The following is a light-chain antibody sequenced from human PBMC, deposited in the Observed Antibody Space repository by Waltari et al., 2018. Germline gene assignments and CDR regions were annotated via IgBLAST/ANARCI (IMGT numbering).Light chain of an antibody. J-gene: IGKJ1*01. CDR3: QQSYSTWT. V-gene: IGKV1-39*01. CDR2: AAS. Sequence: DIQMTQSPPSLSAFVGDRVVITCRASQTISDCLNWYQQKPGKAPKLLIYAASSLQTGVPSRVSGSGSGTDFTLTISGLQPEGIATYYCQQSYSTWTVGQGTKV. CDR1: QTISDC.